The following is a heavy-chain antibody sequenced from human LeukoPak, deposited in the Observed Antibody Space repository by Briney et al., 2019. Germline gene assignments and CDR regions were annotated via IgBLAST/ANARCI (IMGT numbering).Heavy chain of an antibody. V-gene: IGHV1-3*02. CDR1: GYTFISYA. D-gene: IGHD3-10*01. CDR3: ARGSPGTYGFDM. J-gene: IGHJ3*02. CDR2: SNGGNGNT. Sequence: ASVKVSCKASGYTFISYAMHWVRQAPGQRLEWMGWSNGGNGNTKYSQEFQGRVTISRDTSATTAYMELSSLRSEDMAVYYCARGSPGTYGFDMWGQGAMVTVSS.